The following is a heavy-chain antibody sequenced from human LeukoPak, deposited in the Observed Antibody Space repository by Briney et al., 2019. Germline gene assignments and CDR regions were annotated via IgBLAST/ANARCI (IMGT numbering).Heavy chain of an antibody. Sequence: GGSLRLSCAASGFTFSNAWMSWVRQAPGKGLEWVGRIKSKTDGGTTDYAAPVKGRFTISRDDSQNTLYLQMISLKTEDTAVYYCTTGLYQVLFSDLFIDHWGQGTLVTVSS. J-gene: IGHJ5*02. D-gene: IGHD2-2*01. CDR1: GFTFSNAW. CDR2: IKSKTDGGTT. V-gene: IGHV3-15*01. CDR3: TTGLYQVLFSDLFIDH.